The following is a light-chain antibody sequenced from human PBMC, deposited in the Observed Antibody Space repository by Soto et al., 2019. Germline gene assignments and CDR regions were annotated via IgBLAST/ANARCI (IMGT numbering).Light chain of an antibody. CDR3: AAWDDSLNAYV. J-gene: IGLJ1*01. V-gene: IGLV1-36*01. CDR1: SSNIGNNG. Sequence: QSVLTQAPSVSGAPRQRVTISCSGSSSNIGNNGVNWYQQVPGKAPKLLIYYDDLKPSGVSKRFSGSKSGTSASLAISGLQSEDEADYFCAAWDDSLNAYVFGIGTKATVL. CDR2: YDD.